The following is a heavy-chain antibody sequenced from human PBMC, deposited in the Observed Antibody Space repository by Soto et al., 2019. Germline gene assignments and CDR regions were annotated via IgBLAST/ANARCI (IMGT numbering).Heavy chain of an antibody. J-gene: IGHJ6*02. CDR1: GRTFSSYA. D-gene: IGHD3-10*01. CDR3: ARSWWFGELLAHYYYGMDV. Sequence: SVKVSCKASGRTFSSYAISSVRQAPGQGLEWMGGIIPIFGTANYAQKFQGRATITADKSTSTAYMELSSLRSEDTAVYYCARSWWFGELLAHYYYGMDVWGQGTTVTVSS. CDR2: IIPIFGTA. V-gene: IGHV1-69*06.